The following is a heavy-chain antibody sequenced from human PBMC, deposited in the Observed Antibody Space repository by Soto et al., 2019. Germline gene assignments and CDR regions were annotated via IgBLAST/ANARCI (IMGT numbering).Heavy chain of an antibody. V-gene: IGHV3-23*01. CDR1: GFTFSSYA. J-gene: IGHJ6*03. Sequence: GGSLRLSCAASGFTFSSYAMSWVRQAPGKGLEWVSAISGSGGSTYCADSVKGRFTISRNNSKNTRYLQMNSLRAEDTAVYYCAKLNYYYYYMDVWGKGTTVTVSS. CDR3: AKLNYYYYYMDV. CDR2: ISGSGGST.